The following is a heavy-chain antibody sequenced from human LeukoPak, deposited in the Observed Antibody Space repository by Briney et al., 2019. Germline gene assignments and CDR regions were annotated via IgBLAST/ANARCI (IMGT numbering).Heavy chain of an antibody. D-gene: IGHD4-23*01. Sequence: VGSLRLSCAASGFTFSTYWMTWVRQAPGKGLEWVANIKQDGSEKYYVDSVKGRFTISRDNAKNSLYLQMNSLRVEDTAVYYCARDQISRWMGAFDIWGQGTMVTVSS. V-gene: IGHV3-7*01. CDR3: ARDQISRWMGAFDI. CDR1: GFTFSTYW. CDR2: IKQDGSEK. J-gene: IGHJ3*02.